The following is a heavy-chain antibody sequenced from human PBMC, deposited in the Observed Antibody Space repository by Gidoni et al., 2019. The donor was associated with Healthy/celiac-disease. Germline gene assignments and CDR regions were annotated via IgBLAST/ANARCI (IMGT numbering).Heavy chain of an antibody. Sequence: QVQLQQWGAGLKPSETLSLTCAVYGGSFSGYYWSWIGQPPGKGLEWIGEINHSESTNYNPSLKSRGTISVDTSKNQFSLKLSSVTAADTAVYYCARGHRNNFWSGYYKPWGQGTLVTVSS. J-gene: IGHJ5*02. CDR2: INHSEST. CDR1: GGSFSGYY. D-gene: IGHD3-3*01. V-gene: IGHV4-34*01. CDR3: ARGHRNNFWSGYYKP.